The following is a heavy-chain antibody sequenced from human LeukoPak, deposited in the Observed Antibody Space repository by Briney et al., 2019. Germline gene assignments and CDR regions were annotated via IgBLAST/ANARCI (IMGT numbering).Heavy chain of an antibody. V-gene: IGHV1-69*13. CDR1: GGTFSSYA. Sequence: ASVKVSCKASGGTFSSYAISWVRQAPGQGLEWMGGIIPIFGTANYAQTFQGRVTITADESTSTAYMELSSLRSEDTAVYYCASSPLYGDYVDYYFDYWGQGTLVTVSS. J-gene: IGHJ4*02. CDR3: ASSPLYGDYVDYYFDY. D-gene: IGHD4-17*01. CDR2: IIPIFGTA.